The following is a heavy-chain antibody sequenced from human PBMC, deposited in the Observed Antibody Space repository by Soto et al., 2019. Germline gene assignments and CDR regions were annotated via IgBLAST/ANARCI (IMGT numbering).Heavy chain of an antibody. CDR2: IIPIFGTA. V-gene: IGHV1-69*05. J-gene: IGHJ5*02. Sequence: SVKVSCKASGGTFSSYAISWVRQAPGQGLEWMGGIIPIFGTANYAQKFQGRVTMTIDTSTSTAYMELRSLRSDDTAVYYCARDCGYDCWFDPWGQGTLVTVSS. CDR3: ARDCGYDCWFDP. D-gene: IGHD5-12*01. CDR1: GGTFSSYA.